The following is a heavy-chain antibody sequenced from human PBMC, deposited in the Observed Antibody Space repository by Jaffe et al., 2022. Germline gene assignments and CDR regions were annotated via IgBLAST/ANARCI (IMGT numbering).Heavy chain of an antibody. J-gene: IGHJ4*02. D-gene: IGHD3-10*01. CDR2: IKKDGSEQ. CDR3: ARVSLFDDSGSFYRSSDY. Sequence: EVQLEESGGVLVQPGGSLRLSCVASGFTFSSYCMSWVRQAPGKGLEWVATIKKDGSEQYYVDSVKGRFTISRDNAKNSLYLQMNSLRAEDTALYYCARVSLFDDSGSFYRSSDYWGQGTLVTVSS. V-gene: IGHV3-7*03. CDR1: GFTFSSYC.